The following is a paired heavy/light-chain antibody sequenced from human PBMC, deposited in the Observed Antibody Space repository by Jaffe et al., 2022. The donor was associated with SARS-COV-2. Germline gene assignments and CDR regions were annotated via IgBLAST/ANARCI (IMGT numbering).Heavy chain of an antibody. CDR3: ASYRDSSSQHFDF. CDR1: GFTFSDAW. CDR2: SKSKANGGTT. D-gene: IGHD3-22*01. Sequence: EVQLVESGGGLVKPGGSLRLSCAASGFTFSDAWMKWVRQAPGKGLEWLGRSKSKANGGTTDHAPFVKDRFIISRDDSRSTLFLQMNSLKAEDTAVYYCASYRDSSSQHFDFWGQGTLLTVSS. J-gene: IGHJ4*02. V-gene: IGHV3-15*01.
Light chain of an antibody. CDR2: DTS. CDR1: TGSVTSGHY. Sequence: QAVVTQEASLTVSPGGTVTLTCGSSTGSVTSGHYPYWFQQKPGQAPRTLIYDTSYKHSWTPARFSGSLLGGKAALTLSGAQPEDEAEYYCLLSYWGVGVFGGGTKLTVL. CDR3: LLSYWGVGV. J-gene: IGLJ2*01. V-gene: IGLV7-46*01.